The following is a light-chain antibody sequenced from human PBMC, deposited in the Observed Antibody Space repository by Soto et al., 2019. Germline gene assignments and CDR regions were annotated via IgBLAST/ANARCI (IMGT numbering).Light chain of an antibody. J-gene: IGKJ3*01. V-gene: IGKV1-39*01. CDR1: QSVTTY. Sequence: DSQMTQSPSSLSASLGDTVTITCRPSQSVTTYLNWYQQKPGKVPKLLIYDASMLQSGVPSRFSGSGSGTEFTLTSSSLQPEDFATDYCQQGYTMPQPCGPGTKVEIK. CDR3: QQGYTMPQP. CDR2: DAS.